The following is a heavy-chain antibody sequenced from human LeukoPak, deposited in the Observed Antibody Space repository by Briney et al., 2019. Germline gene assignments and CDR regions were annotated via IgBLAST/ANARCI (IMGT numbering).Heavy chain of an antibody. V-gene: IGHV3-43*02. D-gene: IGHD2/OR15-2a*01. CDR3: STWAFYHGLDV. Sequence: GGSLRLSCAASGFAFADYAMHWVRQIPGKGLECVAHIHADGGRTFYADSVKGRFTVSRDNGKNSLFLQMDSPTSDDTALFYCSTWAFYHGLDVWGQGATVIVSS. CDR2: IHADGGRT. J-gene: IGHJ6*02. CDR1: GFAFADYA.